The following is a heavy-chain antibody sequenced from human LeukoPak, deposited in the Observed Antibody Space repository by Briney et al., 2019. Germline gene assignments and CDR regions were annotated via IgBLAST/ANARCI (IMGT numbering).Heavy chain of an antibody. CDR1: GYTFTGYY. CDR3: ARVPGPYTTSRFDF. CDR2: IDPDSGGT. Sequence: ASVRVSCKTAGYTFTGYYLHWVRQAPGQRPEWMGRIDPDSGGTHYGQKFQGRVTVTRDTSITTVYMELSGLTSDDTAVYYCARVPGPYTTSRFDFWGQGTLVTVSS. D-gene: IGHD2-2*02. J-gene: IGHJ4*02. V-gene: IGHV1-2*02.